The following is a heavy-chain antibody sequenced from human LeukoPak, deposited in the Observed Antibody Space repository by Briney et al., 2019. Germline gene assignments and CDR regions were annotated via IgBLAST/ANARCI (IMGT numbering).Heavy chain of an antibody. CDR1: GFTFSSYG. D-gene: IGHD2-2*01. J-gene: IGHJ6*03. CDR3: AKDYCSSTSCYDYYYYMDV. Sequence: GGSLRLSCAASGFTFSSYGMHWVRQAPGKGLEWVAFIRYDGSNKYYADSVKGRFTISRDNSKNTLYLQMNSLRAEDTAVYYCAKDYCSSTSCYDYYYYMDVWGKGTTVTVSS. CDR2: IRYDGSNK. V-gene: IGHV3-30*02.